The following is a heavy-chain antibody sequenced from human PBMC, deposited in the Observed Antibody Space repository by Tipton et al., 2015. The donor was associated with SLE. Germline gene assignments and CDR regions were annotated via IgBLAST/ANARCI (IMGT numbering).Heavy chain of an antibody. J-gene: IGHJ1*01. CDR2: FSYDGNNE. Sequence: SLRLSCAASGFTFRSFAMHWVRQAPGKGLEWVAVFSYDGNNEYYADSVKGRFTISRDNSRNTLYLQMNSLRAEDTALYYCAKSWAGYTSRDYFQYWGQGTLVTVSS. V-gene: IGHV3-30*18. CDR1: GFTFRSFA. D-gene: IGHD3/OR15-3a*01. CDR3: AKSWAGYTSRDYFQY.